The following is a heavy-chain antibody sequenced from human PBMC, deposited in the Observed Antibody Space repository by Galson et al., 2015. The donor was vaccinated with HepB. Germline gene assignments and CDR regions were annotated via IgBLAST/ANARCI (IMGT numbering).Heavy chain of an antibody. V-gene: IGHV1-18*04. J-gene: IGHJ4*02. CDR1: GYPLTSHG. D-gene: IGHD5-24*01. CDR3: ARSGGYNSIDY. Sequence: SVKVSCKASGYPLTSHGITWVRQAPGQGLVWVGWINPDNGNTKYAESLRGRVAMTADKSTTTVYMEVTSLGSEDTAMYFCARSGGYNSIDYWGQGTLVTVSS. CDR2: INPDNGNT.